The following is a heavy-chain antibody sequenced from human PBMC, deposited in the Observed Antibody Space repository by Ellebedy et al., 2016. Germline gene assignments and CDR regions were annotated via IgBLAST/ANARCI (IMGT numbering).Heavy chain of an antibody. CDR2: IGGSGGDT. V-gene: IGHV3-23*01. J-gene: IGHJ4*02. D-gene: IGHD2-2*01. CDR3: RQGHYADY. Sequence: GGSLRLSXVVSGFTFNSYAMGWVRQAPGKGLEWVSFIGGSGGDTHYADSVKGRFSISRDNSKNTLSLQMNNLRGEDTAVYYCRQGHYADYWGQGTLVTVSS. CDR1: GFTFNSYA.